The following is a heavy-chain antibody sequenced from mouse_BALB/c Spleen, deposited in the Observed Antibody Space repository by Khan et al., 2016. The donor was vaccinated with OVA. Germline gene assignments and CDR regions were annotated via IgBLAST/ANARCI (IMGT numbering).Heavy chain of an antibody. J-gene: IGHJ3*01. D-gene: IGHD2-3*01. CDR3: TRDGISEFAY. Sequence: VQLQQSGPEPVRPGASVKISCKGSGYTFADSGMHWVRQSHAKSLEWIGVISTYYDNIKYNQKFEGRATLTVDKSSSTAYMELARLTSEDSAVYFCTRDGISEFAYWGQGTLVTVSA. V-gene: IGHV1S137*01. CDR2: ISTYYDNI. CDR1: GYTFADSG.